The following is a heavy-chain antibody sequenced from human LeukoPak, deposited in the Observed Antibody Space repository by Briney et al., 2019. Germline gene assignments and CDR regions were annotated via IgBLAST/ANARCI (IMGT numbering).Heavy chain of an antibody. V-gene: IGHV3-30-3*01. CDR3: ARLGPGRYDSSGYEDY. D-gene: IGHD3-22*01. J-gene: IGHJ4*02. CDR2: ISYDGSNK. CDR1: GFTFSSYA. Sequence: GGSLRLSCAASGFTFSSYAMHWVRQAPGKGLEWVAVISYDGSNKCYADSVKGRFTISRDNSKNTLYLQMNSLRAEDTAVYYCARLGPGRYDSSGYEDYWGQGTLVTVSS.